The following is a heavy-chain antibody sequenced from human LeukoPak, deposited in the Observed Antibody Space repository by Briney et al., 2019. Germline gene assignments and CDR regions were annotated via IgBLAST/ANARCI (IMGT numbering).Heavy chain of an antibody. Sequence: PSETLSLTCTVSGGSISSSSCYWGWIRQPPGKGLEWIGSIYYSGSTYYNPSLKSRLTVSVDTSKTQFSLRLTSVTAADTAVYYCASRSDDSSLYYFDYWGKGTLVTVSS. CDR2: IYYSGST. D-gene: IGHD3-22*01. J-gene: IGHJ4*02. V-gene: IGHV4-39*01. CDR1: GGSISSSSCY. CDR3: ASRSDDSSLYYFDY.